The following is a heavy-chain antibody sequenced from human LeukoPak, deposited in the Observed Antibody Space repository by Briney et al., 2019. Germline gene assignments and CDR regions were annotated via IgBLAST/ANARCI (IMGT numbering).Heavy chain of an antibody. J-gene: IGHJ4*02. Sequence: SETLSLTCAVSGDSISTSAYYWDWSRQPPGKGLEWIGNIYYDGNTRYNPSLKCRVTISVDRSKNQFSLKLSSVTAADTAVYYCARRYYYGSGSPEYWGQGSLVAVSS. CDR2: IYYDGNT. CDR3: ARRYYYGSGSPEY. V-gene: IGHV4-39*01. D-gene: IGHD3-10*01. CDR1: GDSISTSAYY.